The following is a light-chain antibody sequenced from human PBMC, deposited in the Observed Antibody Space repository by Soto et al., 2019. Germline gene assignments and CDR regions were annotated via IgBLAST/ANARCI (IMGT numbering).Light chain of an antibody. CDR3: AAWDESLSGPV. CDR1: SSNIGSNY. CDR2: SSN. J-gene: IGLJ2*01. Sequence: QSVLTQPPSASGTPGQRVTISCSGSSSNIGSNYVYWYQQLPGTAPKLLIYSSNQRPSGVPDRFSGSKSGTSASLAISGVLSEDEADYYCAAWDESLSGPVFGGGTKLTVL. V-gene: IGLV1-47*02.